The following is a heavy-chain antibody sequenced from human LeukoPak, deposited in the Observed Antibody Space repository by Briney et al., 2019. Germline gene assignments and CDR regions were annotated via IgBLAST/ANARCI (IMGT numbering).Heavy chain of an antibody. CDR2: IGTAGDT. V-gene: IGHV3-13*04. CDR3: ARGSGTHFDY. Sequence: GGSLRLSCAASGFTFSSYDMHWVRQTTGKGLEWVSAIGTAGDTYYSGSVRGRFTFSRENAKNSLYLQMNNLRAGDTAVYYCARGSGTHFDYWGQGTLVTVSS. J-gene: IGHJ4*02. D-gene: IGHD1-26*01. CDR1: GFTFSSYD.